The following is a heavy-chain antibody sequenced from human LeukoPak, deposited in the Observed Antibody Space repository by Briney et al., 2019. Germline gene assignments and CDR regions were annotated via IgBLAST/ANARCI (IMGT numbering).Heavy chain of an antibody. J-gene: IGHJ5*02. V-gene: IGHV4-4*07. Sequence: KASETLSLTCTVSGGSISSYYRSWIRQPAGKGLEWIGRIYTSGSTNYNPSLKSRVTMSVDTSKNQFSLKLSSVTAADTAVYYCARDKYDFWRRDNWFDPWGQGTLVTVSS. D-gene: IGHD3-3*01. CDR1: GGSISSYY. CDR3: ARDKYDFWRRDNWFDP. CDR2: IYTSGST.